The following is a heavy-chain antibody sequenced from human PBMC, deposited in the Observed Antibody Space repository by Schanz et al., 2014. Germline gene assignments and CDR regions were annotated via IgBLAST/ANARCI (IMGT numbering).Heavy chain of an antibody. D-gene: IGHD3-10*01. J-gene: IGHJ3*02. CDR2: IKSDGSST. V-gene: IGHV3-74*02. CDR3: AKGRFGELSAFDI. CDR1: GFTFSSYW. Sequence: VQLVESGGGVVQPGGSLRLSCAASGFTFSSYWMHWVRQVPGKGLVWVSRIKSDGSSTSYADSVKGRFTISRDNSKNTVHLQMNSLRAEDTAVYYCAKGRFGELSAFDIWGQGTMVTVSS.